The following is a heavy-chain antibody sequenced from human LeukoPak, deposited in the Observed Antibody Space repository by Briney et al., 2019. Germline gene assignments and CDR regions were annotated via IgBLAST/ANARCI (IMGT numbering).Heavy chain of an antibody. J-gene: IGHJ6*02. Sequence: PGGSLRLSCAASGFTFSSYEMNWVRQAPGKGLECVSYISSSGSAIYYADSVKGRFTISRDNAKNSLHLQMNSLRAEDTAVYYCARAPTSYYYAMDVWGQGTTVTVSS. CDR3: ARAPTSYYYAMDV. V-gene: IGHV3-48*03. CDR1: GFTFSSYE. CDR2: ISSSGSAI.